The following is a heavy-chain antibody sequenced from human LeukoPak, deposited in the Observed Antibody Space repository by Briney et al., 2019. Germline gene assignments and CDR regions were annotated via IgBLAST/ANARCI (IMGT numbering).Heavy chain of an antibody. V-gene: IGHV3-15*01. J-gene: IGHJ4*02. CDR2: IKSKTDGGTT. CDR1: GFTVSSNY. CDR3: TTVRYYYGSGSYYTEDY. Sequence: GGSLRLSCAASGFTVSSNYMSWVRQAPGKGLEWVGRIKSKTDGGTTDYAAPVKGRFTISRDDSKNTLYLQMNSLKTEDTAVYYCTTVRYYYGSGSYYTEDYWGQGTLVTVSS. D-gene: IGHD3-10*01.